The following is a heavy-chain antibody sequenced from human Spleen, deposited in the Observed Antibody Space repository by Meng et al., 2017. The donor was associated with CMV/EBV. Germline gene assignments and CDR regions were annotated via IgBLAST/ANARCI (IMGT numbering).Heavy chain of an antibody. J-gene: IGHJ3*02. CDR2: ISHDGTNK. D-gene: IGHD2-2*01. CDR1: GFTFSGYA. V-gene: IGHV3-30-3*01. CDR3: ARSPGPPGPLDI. Sequence: GESLKISCAASGFTFSGYAMYWVRQAPGKGLEWVAYISHDGTNKYYADSVKGRFTIPRDNSKNTMYLQMNSLRAEDTAVFYCARSPGPPGPLDIWGQGTMVTVSS.